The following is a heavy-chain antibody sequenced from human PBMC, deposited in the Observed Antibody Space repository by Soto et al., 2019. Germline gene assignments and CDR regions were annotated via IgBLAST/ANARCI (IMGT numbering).Heavy chain of an antibody. V-gene: IGHV4-34*01. Sequence: SATLSLTCAGDGGSFSGYYWLWIRRTPGKGLEWIGEINHSGSTNYNPSLKSRVTISVDTSKNQFSLKLSSVTAADTAVYYRARDLHIVVVTAPNDYYGMDVWGQGTTGPVS. CDR2: INHSGST. CDR3: ARDLHIVVVTAPNDYYGMDV. D-gene: IGHD2-21*02. CDR1: GGSFSGYY. J-gene: IGHJ6*02.